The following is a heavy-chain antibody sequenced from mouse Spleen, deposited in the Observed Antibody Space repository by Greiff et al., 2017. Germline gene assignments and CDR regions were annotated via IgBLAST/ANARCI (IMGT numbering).Heavy chain of an antibody. J-gene: IGHJ3*01. CDR2: ISYDGSN. CDR1: GYSITSGYY. CDR3: ARDGGFSFAY. Sequence: EVKLQESGPGLVKPSQSLSLTCSVTGYSITSGYYWNWIRQFPGNKLEWMGYISYDGSNNYNPSLKNRISITRDTSKNQFFLKLNSVTTEDTATYYCARDGGFSFAYWGQGTLVTVSA. V-gene: IGHV3-6*01.